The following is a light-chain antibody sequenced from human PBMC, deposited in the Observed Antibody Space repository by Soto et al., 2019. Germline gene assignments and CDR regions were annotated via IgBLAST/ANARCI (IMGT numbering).Light chain of an antibody. J-gene: IGKJ5*01. V-gene: IGKV3-11*01. CDR2: DAS. Sequence: EIVLTQSPATLSLSPGERATLSCRASQSVSSYLAWYQQKPGQAPRLLIYDASNRATGIPARFSGSGSGTEFTLTISSLEPEDFAVYYCQQRSNWPPLFGQGTRLEIK. CDR3: QQRSNWPPL. CDR1: QSVSSY.